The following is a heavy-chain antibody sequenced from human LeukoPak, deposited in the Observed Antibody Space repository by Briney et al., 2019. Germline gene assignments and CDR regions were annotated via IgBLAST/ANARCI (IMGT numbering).Heavy chain of an antibody. CDR3: ARDQSLGDYGMDV. Sequence: PGGSLRLSCAASGFTFSSYSMNWVRQAPGKGLEWVSSISSSSSYIYYADSVKGRFTISRDNAKNSLYLQMNSLRAEDTAVYYCARDQSLGDYGMDVWGQGTTVTVSS. CDR1: GFTFSSYS. V-gene: IGHV3-21*01. J-gene: IGHJ6*02. CDR2: ISSSSSYI.